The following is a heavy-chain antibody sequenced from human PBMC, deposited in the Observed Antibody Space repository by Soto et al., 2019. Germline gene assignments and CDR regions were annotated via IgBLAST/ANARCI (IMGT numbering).Heavy chain of an antibody. V-gene: IGHV4-39*01. CDR2: IDYNGVT. D-gene: IGHD2-8*01. Sequence: PSETLSLTCTVSGASISSRDYYLFCIRQTPGKGLEWIGNIDYNGVTYYNPSLKSRVTVSKDTSKNQFSLKVASVTAADTAIYYCGRVMIGTSRHTDSDYWGQGTQVTVSS. J-gene: IGHJ4*02. CDR1: GASISSRDYY. CDR3: GRVMIGTSRHTDSDY.